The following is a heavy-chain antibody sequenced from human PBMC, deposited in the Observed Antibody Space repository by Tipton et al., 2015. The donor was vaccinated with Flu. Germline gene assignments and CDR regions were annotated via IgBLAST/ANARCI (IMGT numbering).Heavy chain of an antibody. CDR2: IYPGDSDT. Sequence: QLVQSGAEVKKPGESLRISCKSSGYSFTDYWIGWVRQMPGRGLDWMGIIYPGDSDTRYSPSFQGQVTISADKSISTAYLQWNSLKASDTGIYFCVRHPYCTDAICPPGYWYFDLWGRGTPLSVSS. CDR3: VRHPYCTDAICPPGYWYFDL. CDR1: GYSFTDYW. J-gene: IGHJ2*01. D-gene: IGHD2-21*01. V-gene: IGHV5-51*01.